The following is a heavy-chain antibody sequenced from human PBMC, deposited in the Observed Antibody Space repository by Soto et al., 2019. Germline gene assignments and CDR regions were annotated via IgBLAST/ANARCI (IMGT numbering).Heavy chain of an antibody. D-gene: IGHD6-13*01. V-gene: IGHV3-7*01. CDR3: ARSYSSPNWFDP. Sequence: GGSLRLSCAASGFTFSTYWMSWVRQAPGKGLEWVANIKQDGSEEYYVDSVRGRFTISRDNAKNSLFLLMNSLRVDDTAVYYCARSYSSPNWFDPWGQGTLVTVSS. CDR2: IKQDGSEE. CDR1: GFTFSTYW. J-gene: IGHJ5*02.